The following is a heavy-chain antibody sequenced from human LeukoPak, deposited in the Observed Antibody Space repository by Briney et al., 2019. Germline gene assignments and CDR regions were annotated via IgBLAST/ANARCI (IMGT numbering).Heavy chain of an antibody. D-gene: IGHD3-16*01. J-gene: IGHJ5*02. Sequence: GGSLRLSCAASGFTFSSYSMNWVRQAPGKGLEWVSSISGSSSYIYYADSVKGRFTISRDNAKNPLYLQMNSLRAEDTAVYYCARGMRGGWFDPWGQGTLVTVSS. CDR3: ARGMRGGWFDP. CDR2: ISGSSSYI. V-gene: IGHV3-21*01. CDR1: GFTFSSYS.